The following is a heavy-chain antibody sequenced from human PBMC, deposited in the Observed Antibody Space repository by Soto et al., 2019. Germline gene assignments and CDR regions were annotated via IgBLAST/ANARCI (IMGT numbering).Heavy chain of an antibody. J-gene: IGHJ6*03. Sequence: PSETLSLTCAVSSGSISSSNWWSWVRQPPGKGLEWIGEIYHSGSTNYNPSLKSRVTISVDKSKNQFSLKLSSVTAADTAVYYCASRSYCSSTSCYIYYYMDVWGKGTTVTVSS. V-gene: IGHV4-4*02. D-gene: IGHD2-2*02. CDR2: IYHSGST. CDR3: ASRSYCSSTSCYIYYYMDV. CDR1: SGSISSSNW.